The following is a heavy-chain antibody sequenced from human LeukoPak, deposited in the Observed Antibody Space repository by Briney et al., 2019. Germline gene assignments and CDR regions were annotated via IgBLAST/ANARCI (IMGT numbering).Heavy chain of an antibody. CDR3: ARDDYGGNSLED. Sequence: GGSLRLSCAASGFTFSSYAMSWVRQAPGKGLEWVSAISGSGGSTYYADSVKGRFTISRDNAKISVYLQMNSLRGEDTAVYYCARDDYGGNSLEDWGQGTLVTVSS. CDR1: GFTFSSYA. J-gene: IGHJ4*02. V-gene: IGHV3-23*01. D-gene: IGHD4-23*01. CDR2: ISGSGGST.